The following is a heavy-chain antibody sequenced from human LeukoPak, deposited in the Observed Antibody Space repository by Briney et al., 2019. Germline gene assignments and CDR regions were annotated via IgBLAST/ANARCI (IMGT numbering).Heavy chain of an antibody. CDR1: GYTFTTYG. V-gene: IGHV1-18*01. CDR2: ISGHKGNT. J-gene: IGHJ4*02. CDR3: ARDHVPRGDGYNYYEY. D-gene: IGHD5-24*01. Sequence: ASVKVSCKTSGYTFTTYGISWVRQAPGQGLEWMGWISGHKGNTIYAQKLRGRVTMTTDTSTTTANMDLRSLRPDDTAVYYCARDHVPRGDGYNYYEYWGQGTLVTVSS.